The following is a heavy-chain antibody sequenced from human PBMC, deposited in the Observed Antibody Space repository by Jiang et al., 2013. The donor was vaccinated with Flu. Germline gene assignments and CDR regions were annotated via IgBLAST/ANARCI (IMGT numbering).Heavy chain of an antibody. J-gene: IGHJ6*02. D-gene: IGHD4-17*01. CDR2: IYYSGST. Sequence: GSGLVKPSQTLSLTCTVSGGSISSGDYYWSWIRQPPGKGLEWIGYIYYSGSTYYNPSLKSRVTISVDTSKNQFSLKLSSVTAADTAVYYCARYGDSNYYYYGMDVWGQGTTVTVSS. CDR3: ARYGDSNYYYYGMDV. CDR1: GGSISSGDYY. V-gene: IGHV4-30-4*01.